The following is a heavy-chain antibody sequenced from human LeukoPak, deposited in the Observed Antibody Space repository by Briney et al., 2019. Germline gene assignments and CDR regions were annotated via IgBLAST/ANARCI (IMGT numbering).Heavy chain of an antibody. CDR1: GYTFTGYY. D-gene: IGHD3-9*01. V-gene: IGHV1-2*02. CDR2: INPKSGGT. J-gene: IGHJ4*02. CDR3: ARSPDILTGENFDY. Sequence: GASVKVSCKASGYTFTGYYMHWVRRAPGQGLEWMGWINPKSGGTNEAQKFHDRVTMTRDTSIRTAYMEVSRLRSDDTAVYYCARSPDILTGENFDYWGQGTLVTVSS.